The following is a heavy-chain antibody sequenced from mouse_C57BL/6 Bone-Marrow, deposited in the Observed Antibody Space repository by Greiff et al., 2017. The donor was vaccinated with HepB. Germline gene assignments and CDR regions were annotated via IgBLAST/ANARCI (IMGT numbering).Heavy chain of an antibody. J-gene: IGHJ3*01. Sequence: QVQLKQSGPGLVQPSQSLSITCTVSGFSLTSYGVHWVRQSPGKGLEWLGVIWSGGSTDYNAAFISRLSISKDNSKSQVFFKMNSLQADDTAIYYCAGGYYDYLAWFAYWGQGTLVTVSA. CDR2: IWSGGST. D-gene: IGHD2-4*01. CDR1: GFSLTSYG. CDR3: AGGYYDYLAWFAY. V-gene: IGHV2-2*01.